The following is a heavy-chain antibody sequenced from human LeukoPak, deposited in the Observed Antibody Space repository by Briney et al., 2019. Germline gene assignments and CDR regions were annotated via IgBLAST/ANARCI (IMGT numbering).Heavy chain of an antibody. CDR1: GFTFSSYA. J-gene: IGHJ6*02. D-gene: IGHD3-3*01. V-gene: IGHV3-23*01. CDR2: ISGSGSST. CDR3: AKSVAIYFYYGLDV. Sequence: GGSLRLSCAASGFTFSSYAMSWVRQTPGKGLEWVSAISGSGSSTYCADSVKGRFTISRDNSKNTLFLQMNSLRAEDTAPYYCAKSVAIYFYYGLDVWGQGTTVIVSS.